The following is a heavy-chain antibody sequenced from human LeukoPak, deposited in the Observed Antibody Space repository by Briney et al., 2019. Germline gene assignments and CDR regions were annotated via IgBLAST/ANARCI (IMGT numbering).Heavy chain of an antibody. CDR2: ISGSGGST. CDR1: GFTVSSNY. Sequence: PGGSLRLSCAASGFTVSSNYMSWVRQAPGKGLEWVSAISGSGGSTYYADSVKGRFTISRDNSKNTLYLQMNSLRAEDTAVYYCAKGSRSGWYCYFDYWGQGTLVTVSS. CDR3: AKGSRSGWYCYFDY. D-gene: IGHD6-19*01. J-gene: IGHJ4*02. V-gene: IGHV3-23*01.